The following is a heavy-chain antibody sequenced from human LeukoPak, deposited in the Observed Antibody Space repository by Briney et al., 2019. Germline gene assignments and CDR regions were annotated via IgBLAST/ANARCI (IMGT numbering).Heavy chain of an antibody. CDR2: ISFDGSKK. D-gene: IGHD3-10*01. J-gene: IGHJ5*02. CDR1: GFTFSNYA. CDR3: AGSGSYLTWFDP. V-gene: IGHV3-30*04. Sequence: GRSLRLSCAASGFTFSNYAMHWVRQAPGKGLEWVTVISFDGSKKYYADSVKGRFSISRDNSKNTLYLQMNRLRAEDTAVYYCAGSGSYLTWFDPWGQGTLVTVSS.